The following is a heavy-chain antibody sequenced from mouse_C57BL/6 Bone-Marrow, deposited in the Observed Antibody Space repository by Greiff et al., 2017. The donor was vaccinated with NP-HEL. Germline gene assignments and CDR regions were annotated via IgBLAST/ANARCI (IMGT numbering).Heavy chain of an antibody. V-gene: IGHV5-16*01. J-gene: IGHJ1*03. Sequence: DVHLVESEGGLVQPGSSMKLSCTASGFTFSDYYMAWVRQVPEKGLEWVANINYDGSSTYYLDSLKSRFIISRDNAKNILYLQMSSLKSEDTATYYCAREFITTVVATGYFDVWGTGTTVTVSS. D-gene: IGHD1-1*01. CDR2: INYDGSST. CDR1: GFTFSDYY. CDR3: AREFITTVVATGYFDV.